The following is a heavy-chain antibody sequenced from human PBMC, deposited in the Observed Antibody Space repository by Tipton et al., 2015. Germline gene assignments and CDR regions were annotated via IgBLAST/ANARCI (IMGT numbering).Heavy chain of an antibody. CDR3: ACHDYDLLTRDYQTVDY. CDR2: IYYTGST. D-gene: IGHD3-9*01. CDR1: GGSVSSSSYY. V-gene: IGHV4-39*01. Sequence: TLSLTCSVSGGSVSSSSYYWGWIRQPPGKGLEWIGTIYYTGSTSYNPSLKSRVTISVDTSKNQFSLRLSSVTAADTAVYYCACHDYDLLTRDYQTVDYWGQGAVVTVSS. J-gene: IGHJ4*02.